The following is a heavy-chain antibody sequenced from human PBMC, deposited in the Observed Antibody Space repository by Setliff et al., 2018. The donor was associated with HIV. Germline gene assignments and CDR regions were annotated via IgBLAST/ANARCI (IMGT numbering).Heavy chain of an antibody. D-gene: IGHD5-12*01. CDR1: GYTFTSYG. CDR2: ISAYNGNT. J-gene: IGHJ3*02. CDR3: AREKGVATIGRDAFDT. Sequence: GASVKVSCKASGYTFTSYGISWVRQAPGQGLEWMGWISAYNGNTNYAQKLQGRVTMTTDTSTSTAYMELRSLRSDDTAVYYCAREKGVATIGRDAFDTWGQGTMVTVSS. V-gene: IGHV1-18*01.